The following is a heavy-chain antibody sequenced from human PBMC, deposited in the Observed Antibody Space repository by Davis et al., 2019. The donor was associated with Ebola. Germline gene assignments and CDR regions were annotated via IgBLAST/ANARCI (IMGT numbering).Heavy chain of an antibody. CDR1: GFTFSSYS. CDR3: VRDFCSSGSCYPKS. D-gene: IGHD2-15*01. V-gene: IGHV3-48*01. CDR2: ISSSSSTI. J-gene: IGHJ4*02. Sequence: GGSLRLSCAASGFTFSSYSMNWVRQAPGKGLEWVSYISSSSSTIYYADSVKGRFTISRDNSKKTLYLQMNSLRAEDTAVYYCVRDFCSSGSCYPKSWGQGTLITVSS.